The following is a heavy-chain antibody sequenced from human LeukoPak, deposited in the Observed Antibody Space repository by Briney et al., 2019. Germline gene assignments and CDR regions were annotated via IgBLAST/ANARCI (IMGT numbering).Heavy chain of an antibody. CDR1: GFTFSSYG. V-gene: IGHV3-23*01. CDR3: AKARLQATRRGDYANWFDP. Sequence: GGSLRLSCAASGFTFSSYGMHWVRQAPGKGLEWVSAISGSGGSTYYADSVKGRFTISRDNSKNTLYLQMNSLRAEDTAVYYCAKARLQATRRGDYANWFDPWGQGTLVTVSS. J-gene: IGHJ5*02. D-gene: IGHD3-16*01. CDR2: ISGSGGST.